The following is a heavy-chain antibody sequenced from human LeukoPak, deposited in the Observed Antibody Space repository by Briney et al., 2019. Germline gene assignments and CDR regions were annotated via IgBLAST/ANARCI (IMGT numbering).Heavy chain of an antibody. V-gene: IGHV1-18*01. CDR3: ATGAQLYPRDAFDI. CDR2: ISAYNGNT. J-gene: IGHJ3*02. CDR1: GYTFTSYG. D-gene: IGHD2-2*01. Sequence: ASVKVSCKASGYTFTSYGISWVRQAPGQGLEWMGWISAYNGNTNYAQKLQGRVTMTTDTSTSTAYMELRSLRSDDTAVYYCATGAQLYPRDAFDIWGQGTMVTVSS.